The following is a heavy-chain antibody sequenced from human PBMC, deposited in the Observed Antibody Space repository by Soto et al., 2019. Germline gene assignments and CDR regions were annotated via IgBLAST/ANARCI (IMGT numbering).Heavy chain of an antibody. CDR1: GFTFSSYA. J-gene: IGHJ5*02. Sequence: GGSLRLSCAASGFTFSSYAMSWVRQAPGKGLEWVSAISGSGGSTYYADSVKGRFTISRDNSKNTLYLQMNSLRAEDTAVYYCAKGPGGSGWPFNWFDPWGQGTLVTVSS. CDR2: ISGSGGST. D-gene: IGHD6-19*01. V-gene: IGHV3-23*01. CDR3: AKGPGGSGWPFNWFDP.